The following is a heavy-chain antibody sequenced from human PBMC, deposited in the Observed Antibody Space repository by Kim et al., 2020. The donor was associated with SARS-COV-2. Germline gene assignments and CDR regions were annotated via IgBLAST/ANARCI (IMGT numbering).Heavy chain of an antibody. Sequence: SVKGRFTISRDNAKNSLYLQMNSLRAEDTAVYYCAREGGAYCGGDCYDDYWGQGTLVTVSS. CDR3: AREGGAYCGGDCYDDY. J-gene: IGHJ4*02. D-gene: IGHD2-21*02. V-gene: IGHV3-21*01.